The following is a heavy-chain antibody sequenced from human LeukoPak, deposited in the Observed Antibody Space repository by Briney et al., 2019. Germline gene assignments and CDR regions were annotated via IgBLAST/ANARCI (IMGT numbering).Heavy chain of an antibody. V-gene: IGHV4-4*02. CDR2: INHSGSA. CDR3: ARHTPGTTNDY. Sequence: SGTLSLTCGVSGGSISNTHWWGWIRQPPGKGLEWIGEINHSGSANYNPSLKSRVTISVDMSKNQFSLKLNSVTAADTAVYYCARHTPGTTNDYWGQGTLVTVSS. D-gene: IGHD1-1*01. J-gene: IGHJ4*02. CDR1: GGSISNTHW.